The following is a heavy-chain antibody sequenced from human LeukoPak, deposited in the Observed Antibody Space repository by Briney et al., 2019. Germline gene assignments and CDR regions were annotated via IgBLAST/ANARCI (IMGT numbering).Heavy chain of an antibody. V-gene: IGHV3-48*03. CDR1: GFTFSSYE. D-gene: IGHD3-22*01. Sequence: GGSLRLSCAASGFTFSSYEMNWVRQAPGKGLEWVSYISSSDTTIYYADSVKGRFTISRDNAKHSLYLQMNSLRAEDTAVYYCARDSTIAFYDSSGMDWGQGTLVTVSS. CDR3: ARDSTIAFYDSSGMD. CDR2: ISSSDTTI. J-gene: IGHJ4*02.